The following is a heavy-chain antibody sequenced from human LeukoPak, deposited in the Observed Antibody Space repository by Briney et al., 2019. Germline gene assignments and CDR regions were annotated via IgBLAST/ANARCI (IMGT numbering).Heavy chain of an antibody. Sequence: GGSLRLSCVASGFTFSDYYMSWIRQAPGKGLEWVSYISSSGSTKYYADSVKGRFTISRDNSKNTLYLQMNSLRAEDTAVYYCARSDILTGYLDYWGQGTLVTVSS. CDR1: GFTFSDYY. D-gene: IGHD3-9*01. V-gene: IGHV3-11*04. J-gene: IGHJ4*02. CDR2: ISSSGSTK. CDR3: ARSDILTGYLDY.